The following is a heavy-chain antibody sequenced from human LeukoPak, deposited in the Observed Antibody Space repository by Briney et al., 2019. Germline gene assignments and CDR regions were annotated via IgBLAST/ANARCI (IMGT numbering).Heavy chain of an antibody. Sequence: ASVKVSCKASGGTFSSYAISWVRQAPGQGLEWMGWISAYNGNTNYAQKLQGRVTMTTDTSTSTAYMELRSLRSDDTAVYYCARIYWSALYYFDYWGQGTLVTVSS. V-gene: IGHV1-18*01. CDR2: ISAYNGNT. CDR1: GGTFSSYA. J-gene: IGHJ4*02. CDR3: ARIYWSALYYFDY. D-gene: IGHD2-8*02.